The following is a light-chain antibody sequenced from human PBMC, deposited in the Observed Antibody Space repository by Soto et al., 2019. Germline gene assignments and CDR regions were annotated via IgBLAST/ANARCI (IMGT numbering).Light chain of an antibody. CDR1: SSDVGGYDY. J-gene: IGLJ3*02. CDR3: SSYRRSSTVNWV. Sequence: QSALTQPASVSGSPGQSIAISCTGTSSDVGGYDYVAWYQQLPGKAPKLIIYEVTNRPSGVSNRFSGSKSGNTASLTISGLQADDEAHYYCSSYRRSSTVNWVFGGGTKLTVL. CDR2: EVT. V-gene: IGLV2-14*01.